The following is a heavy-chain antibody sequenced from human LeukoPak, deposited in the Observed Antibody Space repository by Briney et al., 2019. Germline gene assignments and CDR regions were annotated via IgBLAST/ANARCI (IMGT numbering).Heavy chain of an antibody. D-gene: IGHD2-15*01. J-gene: IGHJ4*02. Sequence: EASVKVSCKASGYTFTSYDINWVRQATGQGLEWMGWMNPNSGNTGYAQKFQGRVTMTRNTSISTAYMELSSLRSEDTAVYYCARDGDCSGGSCPSYWGQGTLVTVSS. CDR1: GYTFTSYD. CDR2: MNPNSGNT. V-gene: IGHV1-8*01. CDR3: ARDGDCSGGSCPSY.